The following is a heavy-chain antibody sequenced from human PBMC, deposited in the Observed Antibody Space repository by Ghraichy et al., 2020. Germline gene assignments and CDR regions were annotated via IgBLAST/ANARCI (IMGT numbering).Heavy chain of an antibody. V-gene: IGHV3-48*02. CDR3: ARGYCSSTSCPPHDYSHYYGMDV. J-gene: IGHJ6*02. CDR2: ISSSSSTI. D-gene: IGHD2-2*01. Sequence: GGSLRLSCAASGFTFSSYSMNWVRQAPGKGLEWVSYISSSSSTIYYADSVKGRFTISRDNAKNSLYLQMNSLRDEDTAVYYCARGYCSSTSCPPHDYSHYYGMDVWGQGTTVTVSS. CDR1: GFTFSSYS.